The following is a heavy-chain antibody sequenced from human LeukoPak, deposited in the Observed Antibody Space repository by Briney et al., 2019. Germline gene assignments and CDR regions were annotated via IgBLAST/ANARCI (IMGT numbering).Heavy chain of an antibody. CDR3: ARIFGYSSIYYFDY. V-gene: IGHV3-7*01. D-gene: IGHD6-19*01. J-gene: IGHJ4*02. CDR1: GFIFSNFW. CDR2: IKQDGSEK. Sequence: GGSLRLSCAASGFIFSNFWMSWVRQAPGKGLEWVANIKQDGSEKYYVDSVKGRFTLSRDNAKSSLYLQMNSLRAEDTAVYYCARIFGYSSIYYFDYWGQGTLVTVPS.